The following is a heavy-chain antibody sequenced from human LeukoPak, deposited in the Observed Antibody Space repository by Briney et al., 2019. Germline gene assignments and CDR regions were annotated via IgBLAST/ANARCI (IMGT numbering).Heavy chain of an antibody. CDR1: GYSISSGYY. CDR2: IYHSGST. CDR3: ARDRSGLDAFDI. J-gene: IGHJ3*02. Sequence: SETLSLTCNVSGYSISSGYYWGWIRQPPGKGLEWIGSIYHSGSTYYNPSLKSRVTISVDTSKNQFSLRLTSVTAADTAVYYCARDRSGLDAFDIWGQGTMVTVSS. D-gene: IGHD3-10*01. V-gene: IGHV4-38-2*02.